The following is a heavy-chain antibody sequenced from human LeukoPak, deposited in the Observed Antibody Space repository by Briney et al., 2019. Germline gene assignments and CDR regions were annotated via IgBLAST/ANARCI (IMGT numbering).Heavy chain of an antibody. D-gene: IGHD3-16*01. J-gene: IGHJ3*02. CDR3: ARVMTTFTPWDAFDI. CDR2: INHSGST. Sequence: SETLSLTCAVYGGSFSGYYWSWIRQPPGKGLEWIGEINHSGSTNYNPSLKSRVTISVDTSKNQFSLKLSSVTPADTAVYYCARVMTTFTPWDAFDIWGQGTMVTVSS. CDR1: GGSFSGYY. V-gene: IGHV4-34*01.